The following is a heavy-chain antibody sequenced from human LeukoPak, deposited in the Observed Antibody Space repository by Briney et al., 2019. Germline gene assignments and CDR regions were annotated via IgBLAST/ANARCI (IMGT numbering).Heavy chain of an antibody. CDR2: IDWDDDK. D-gene: IGHD3-10*01. CDR1: GFSLSTRGMC. Sequence: RASGPALVKPAQTLTLTCTFSGFSLSTRGMCVSWIRQPPGKALGWLARIDWDDDKYYSPSLKTRLTISKDTSKNQVVLTMTNMDPVDTAKYYCARIHPGAYPDYWGQGTLVTVSS. V-gene: IGHV2-70*11. J-gene: IGHJ4*02. CDR3: ARIHPGAYPDY.